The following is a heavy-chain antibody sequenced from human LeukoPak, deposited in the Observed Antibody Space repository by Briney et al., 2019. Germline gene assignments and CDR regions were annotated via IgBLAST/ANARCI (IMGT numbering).Heavy chain of an antibody. D-gene: IGHD6-19*01. J-gene: IGHJ4*02. CDR3: AREEGYNSGGFDY. Sequence: GGSLSLSCAASGFTFNSYEMNWVRKAQGKGLEWVSYISSSGSTIYYANPVKGRFTITRDNAKNTLYLQMNSLSADDTAVYYCAREEGYNSGGFDYWGQGTLVTVSS. CDR2: ISSSGSTI. CDR1: GFTFNSYE. V-gene: IGHV3-48*03.